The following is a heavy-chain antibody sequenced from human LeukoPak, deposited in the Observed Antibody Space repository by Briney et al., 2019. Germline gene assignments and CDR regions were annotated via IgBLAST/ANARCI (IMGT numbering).Heavy chain of an antibody. Sequence: GGSLRLSCAASGFTLSNHAMNWVRQAPGKGLEWVSAISGSGGSTYYADSVKGRFTISRDNSKNTLYLHMNSLRAGDTAVYYCAKGDSSAFTYYFDYWGQGSLVTVSS. CDR2: ISGSGGST. D-gene: IGHD3-22*01. J-gene: IGHJ4*02. CDR1: GFTLSNHA. V-gene: IGHV3-23*01. CDR3: AKGDSSAFTYYFDY.